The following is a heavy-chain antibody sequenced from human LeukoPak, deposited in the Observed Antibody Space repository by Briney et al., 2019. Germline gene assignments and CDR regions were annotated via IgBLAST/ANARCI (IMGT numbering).Heavy chain of an antibody. Sequence: GGSLRLSCAASGFTFSLYWMHWVRQTPGKGLVWVSRLNSDGSATTYADSVKGRFTISRDNAKNTLYLQMNNLKAEDTALYYCVREYCGGDCYTDFWGQGTLVTVSS. CDR2: LNSDGSAT. D-gene: IGHD2-21*02. V-gene: IGHV3-74*01. CDR1: GFTFSLYW. J-gene: IGHJ4*02. CDR3: VREYCGGDCYTDF.